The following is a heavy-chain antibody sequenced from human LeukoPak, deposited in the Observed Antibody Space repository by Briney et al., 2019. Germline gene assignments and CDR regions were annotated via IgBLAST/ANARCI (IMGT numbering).Heavy chain of an antibody. V-gene: IGHV3-48*01. CDR1: GFSLSSST. J-gene: IGHJ3*01. D-gene: IGHD3-22*01. Sequence: GGSLRLSCAASGFSLSSSTLNWVRQAAGRGLEGVSYISISGTIIYYADSVKGRFTISRDNAKNSLYLQMNSLRAEDTAVYYCARETRYDESFDVWGQGTMVTVSS. CDR2: ISISGTII. CDR3: ARETRYDESFDV.